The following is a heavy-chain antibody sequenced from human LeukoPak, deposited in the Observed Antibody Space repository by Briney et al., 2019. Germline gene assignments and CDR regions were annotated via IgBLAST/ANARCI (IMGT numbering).Heavy chain of an antibody. CDR3: ARGEYSSGWYPPARYFDY. J-gene: IGHJ4*01. V-gene: IGHV3-30-3*01. CDR2: ISNDGSNK. Sequence: GGSLRLSCAVSGFSFSSYAMHWVRQAPGKGLEWVAVISNDGSNKYHADSVKGRFTISRDNSTNTLYLQMTSLTAEDTAGYYCARGEYSSGWYPPARYFDYWGHGNLGTASS. CDR1: GFSFSSYA. D-gene: IGHD6-19*01.